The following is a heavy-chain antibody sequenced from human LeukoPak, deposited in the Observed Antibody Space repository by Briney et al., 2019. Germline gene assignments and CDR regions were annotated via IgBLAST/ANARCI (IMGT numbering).Heavy chain of an antibody. V-gene: IGHV3-30-3*01. Sequence: GRSLRLSCAASGFTFSSNAMHWVRQAPGKGLEWVAVISYDGSNKYYADSVKGRFTISRDNSKNTLYLQMNSLRAEDTAVYYCARDLRSDYGDYSYSYWGQGTLVTVSS. J-gene: IGHJ4*02. CDR1: GFTFSSNA. CDR2: ISYDGSNK. D-gene: IGHD4-17*01. CDR3: ARDLRSDYGDYSYSY.